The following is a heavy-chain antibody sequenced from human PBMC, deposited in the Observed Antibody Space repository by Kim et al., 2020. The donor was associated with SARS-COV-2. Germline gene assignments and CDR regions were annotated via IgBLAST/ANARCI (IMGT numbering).Heavy chain of an antibody. CDR3: ARGSPKLQRLLGFDY. Sequence: APVKGGFTITRDKAKNSLYLQMRSLRAEDTAVYFCARGSPKLQRLLGFDYWGQGTLVTVSS. J-gene: IGHJ4*02. D-gene: IGHD1-1*01. V-gene: IGHV3-11*04.